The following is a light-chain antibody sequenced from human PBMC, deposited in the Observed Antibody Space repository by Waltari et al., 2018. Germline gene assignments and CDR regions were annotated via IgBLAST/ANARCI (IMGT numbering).Light chain of an antibody. Sequence: QSVLTQPPSVSGAPGPRVTISCTGSNSNVGAGYGVHWYQQIPGAAPKLLIYANTTRPTGVPDRVSGSKSGTSASLAITGLQAEDEADYYCQSFDRTLSVVFGGGTKVTVL. CDR3: QSFDRTLSVV. CDR2: ANT. CDR1: NSNVGAGYG. V-gene: IGLV1-40*01. J-gene: IGLJ3*02.